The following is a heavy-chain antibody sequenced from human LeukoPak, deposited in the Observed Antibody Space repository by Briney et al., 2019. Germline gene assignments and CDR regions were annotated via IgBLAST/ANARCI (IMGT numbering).Heavy chain of an antibody. CDR3: ARETSQKGAHYMDV. Sequence: SETLSLTCTVSGGSISSYYWSWIRQPPGKGLEWIGYIYYSGSTSYKPSLKSRVTISVDTSKNQFSLKLRSATAADTAVYYCARETSQKGAHYMDVWGKGTTVTISS. D-gene: IGHD3-16*01. J-gene: IGHJ6*03. CDR1: GGSISSYY. CDR2: IYYSGST. V-gene: IGHV4-59*01.